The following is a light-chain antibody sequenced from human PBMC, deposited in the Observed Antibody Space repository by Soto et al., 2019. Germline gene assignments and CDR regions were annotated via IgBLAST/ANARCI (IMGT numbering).Light chain of an antibody. J-gene: IGKJ2*01. V-gene: IGKV3-20*01. CDR3: QQYGSSPYT. Sequence: EIVLTQSPGTLSLSPGERATLSCRASRSVSSSYLAWYQQKPGQAPRLLIYGASSRATGIPDRFSGSGSGTDFTLTISRLEPEDFAVYYCQQYGSSPYTFGHGTKLEIK. CDR1: RSVSSSY. CDR2: GAS.